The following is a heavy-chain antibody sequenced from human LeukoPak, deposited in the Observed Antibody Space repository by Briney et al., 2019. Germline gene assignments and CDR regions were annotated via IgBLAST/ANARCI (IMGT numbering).Heavy chain of an antibody. CDR1: GYSFTSYW. J-gene: IGHJ1*01. CDR3: ASTGYCRSTSCYMNFQH. Sequence: GESLKISCKGSGYSFTSYWIGWVRQMPGKGLERMGIIYPGDSDTRYSPSFQGQVTISADKSISTAYLQWSSLKASDTAMYYCASTGYCRSTSCYMNFQHWGQGTLVTVSS. D-gene: IGHD2-2*02. CDR2: IYPGDSDT. V-gene: IGHV5-51*01.